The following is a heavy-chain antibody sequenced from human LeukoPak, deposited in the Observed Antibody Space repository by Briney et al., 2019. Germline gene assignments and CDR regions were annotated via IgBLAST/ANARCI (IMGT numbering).Heavy chain of an antibody. CDR1: GGSISSYY. Sequence: SESLSLTCTVSGGSISSYYWSWIRQPPGKGLEWIGYIYYSGSTNYNPSLKSRVTISVDTSKNQFSLKLSSVTAADTAVYYCARGHSGYDYHFDYWGQGTLVTVSS. D-gene: IGHD5-12*01. CDR2: IYYSGST. J-gene: IGHJ4*02. CDR3: ARGHSGYDYHFDY. V-gene: IGHV4-59*01.